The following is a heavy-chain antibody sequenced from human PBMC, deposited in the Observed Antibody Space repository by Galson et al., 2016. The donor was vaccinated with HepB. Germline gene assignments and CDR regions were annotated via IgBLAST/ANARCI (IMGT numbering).Heavy chain of an antibody. Sequence: ETLSLTCTVSGGSISSSSHYWGWIRQPPGKGLEWIGSRYYSGSTYYNPSLKSRVTLSVDTSKNQFSLKVTSVTAADAAVYYCARQGIMGVTNYFDYWGQGTLVTVSS. J-gene: IGHJ4*02. CDR1: GGSISSSSHY. V-gene: IGHV4-39*01. CDR2: RYYSGST. CDR3: ARQGIMGVTNYFDY. D-gene: IGHD1-26*01.